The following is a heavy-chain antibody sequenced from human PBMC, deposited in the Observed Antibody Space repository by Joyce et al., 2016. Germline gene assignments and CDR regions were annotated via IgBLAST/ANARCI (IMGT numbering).Heavy chain of an antibody. J-gene: IGHJ5*02. CDR2: VYDSESP. D-gene: IGHD4-17*01. CDR1: GGSIRSYY. Sequence: QVQLQESGPGLVRPSETLSLTCTVSGGSIRSYYWNWIRQPPGKGLEWIGYVYDSESPNHHPSLKLRVTIPSDTSKNQCSLKLRSVTAVVTAVDYCARRPLGLRCSACNWVEPWGQGTLVTVSS. V-gene: IGHV4-59*08. CDR3: ARRPLGLRCSACNWVEP.